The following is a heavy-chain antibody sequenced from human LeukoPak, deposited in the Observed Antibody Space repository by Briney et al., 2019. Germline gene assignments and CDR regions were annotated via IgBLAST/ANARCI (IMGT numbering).Heavy chain of an antibody. V-gene: IGHV3-23*01. CDR1: GFTFSSYA. CDR2: ISGGGGST. Sequence: PGGSLRLSCAASGFTFSSYAMSWVRQAPGKGLEWVSAISGGGGSTYYADSVKGRFTISRDNSKNTLYLQMNSLRADDTAVYYCAKDLSSSGWLQGWFDPWGQGTLVTVSS. J-gene: IGHJ5*02. CDR3: AKDLSSSGWLQGWFDP. D-gene: IGHD6-19*01.